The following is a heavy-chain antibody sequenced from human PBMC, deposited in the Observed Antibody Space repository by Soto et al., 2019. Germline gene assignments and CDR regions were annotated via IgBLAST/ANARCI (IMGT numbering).Heavy chain of an antibody. CDR1: GGSFSGYY. Sequence: SETLSLTCAVYGGSFSGYYWSWIRQPPGKGLEWIGEINHSGSTNYNPSLKSRVTISVDTSKNQFSLKLSSVTAADTAVYYCAGLGYCSGGSCPQWVDYWGQGTLVTVSS. CDR2: INHSGST. V-gene: IGHV4-34*01. D-gene: IGHD2-15*01. CDR3: AGLGYCSGGSCPQWVDY. J-gene: IGHJ4*02.